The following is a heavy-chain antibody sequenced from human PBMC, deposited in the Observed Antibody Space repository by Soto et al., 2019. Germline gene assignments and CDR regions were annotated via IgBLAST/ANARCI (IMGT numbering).Heavy chain of an antibody. V-gene: IGHV4-34*01. J-gene: IGHJ5*02. Sequence: SETLSLTXGVYGGSFRNYYWIWVRQPPGKGLEWIGEVNHSGEATYNPSLQSRVSISLDTSNNHFSLKMTSVTAADTAIYFCARAGRFPRSWFDPWGQGTQVTVSS. D-gene: IGHD3-10*01. CDR3: ARAGRFPRSWFDP. CDR2: VNHSGEA. CDR1: GGSFRNYY.